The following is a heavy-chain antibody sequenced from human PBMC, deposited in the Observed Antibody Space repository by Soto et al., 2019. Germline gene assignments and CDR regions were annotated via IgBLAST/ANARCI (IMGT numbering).Heavy chain of an antibody. V-gene: IGHV1-8*01. CDR1: GYTFTSYD. J-gene: IGHJ5*02. Sequence: QVQLVQSGAEVKKPGASVKVSCKASGYTFTSYDINWVRQATGQGLEYLGWMNPNSGNTGYVQKFQGRVTMTSDTSIITAYMELSSLRSEDTAVYFCARGVKYGAYTRWFDPWGQGTLVTVSS. D-gene: IGHD4-17*01. CDR2: MNPNSGNT. CDR3: ARGVKYGAYTRWFDP.